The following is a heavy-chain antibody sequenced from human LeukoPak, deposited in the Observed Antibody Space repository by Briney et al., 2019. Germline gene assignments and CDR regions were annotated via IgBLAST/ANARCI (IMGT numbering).Heavy chain of an antibody. Sequence: GGSLRLSCAASGFTFSSYEMNWVRQAPGKGLEWVSYISSSGSTIYYADSVKGRFTISRDNAKNSLYLQMNSLRAEDTAVYYCARDGDSSGYYPLPQTYWGQGTLVTVSS. CDR3: ARDGDSSGYYPLPQTY. J-gene: IGHJ4*02. V-gene: IGHV3-48*03. D-gene: IGHD3-22*01. CDR2: ISSSGSTI. CDR1: GFTFSSYE.